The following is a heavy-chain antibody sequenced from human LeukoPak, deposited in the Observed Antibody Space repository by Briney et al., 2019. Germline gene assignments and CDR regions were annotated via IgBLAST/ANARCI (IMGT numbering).Heavy chain of an antibody. CDR2: IKDSGTT. V-gene: IGHV1-46*01. CDR1: GYSFTTYH. D-gene: IGHD3-16*01. J-gene: IGHJ4*02. Sequence: ASVKVSFKASGYSFTTYHIHWVRQAPGQGLEWMGIIKDSGTTIYPQKFQGRVTMTRDTSTSTVYMEVGSLRSEDTAVYYCARESPHTFYFDYWGQGTLVTVSS. CDR3: ARESPHTFYFDY.